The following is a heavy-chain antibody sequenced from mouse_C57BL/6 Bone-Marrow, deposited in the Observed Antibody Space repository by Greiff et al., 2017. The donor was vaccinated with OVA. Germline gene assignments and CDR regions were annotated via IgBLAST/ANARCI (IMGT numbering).Heavy chain of an antibody. J-gene: IGHJ2*01. Sequence: EVKLQQSGPELVKPGASVKISCKASGYTFTDYYMNWVKQSHGKSLEWIGDINPNNGGTSYNQKFKGKATLTVDKSSSTAYMELRSLTSEDSAVYYCARGGLRRNFDYWGQGTTLTVSS. CDR3: ARGGLRRNFDY. CDR1: GYTFTDYY. CDR2: INPNNGGT. D-gene: IGHD2-4*01. V-gene: IGHV1-26*01.